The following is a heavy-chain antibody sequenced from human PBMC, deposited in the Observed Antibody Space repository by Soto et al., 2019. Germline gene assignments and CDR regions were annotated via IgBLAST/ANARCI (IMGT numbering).Heavy chain of an antibody. CDR2: ISYDGSNK. CDR1: GFTFSSYA. Sequence: QVQLVESGGGVVQPGRSLRLSCAASGFTFSSYAMHWVRQAPGKGLEWVAVISYDGSNKYYADSVKGRFTISRDNSKNTLYLQMNSLRAEDTAVYYCARLTPFGGNPHFYYGMDVWGQGTTVTVSS. J-gene: IGHJ6*02. V-gene: IGHV3-30-3*01. D-gene: IGHD2-15*01. CDR3: ARLTPFGGNPHFYYGMDV.